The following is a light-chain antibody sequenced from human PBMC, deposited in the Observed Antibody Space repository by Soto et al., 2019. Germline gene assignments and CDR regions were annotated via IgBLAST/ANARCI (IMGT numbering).Light chain of an antibody. CDR3: NSYTSGSTLVI. Sequence: QSALTQPASVSGSPGQSITISCTGTSSDVGVYNHVSWYQQHPGKAPKLIIYDVSDRPSGVSNRFSGSKSGNTASLTISGLQAGDEADYYCNSYTSGSTLVIFGGGTKLTVL. CDR2: DVS. J-gene: IGLJ2*01. V-gene: IGLV2-14*03. CDR1: SSDVGVYNH.